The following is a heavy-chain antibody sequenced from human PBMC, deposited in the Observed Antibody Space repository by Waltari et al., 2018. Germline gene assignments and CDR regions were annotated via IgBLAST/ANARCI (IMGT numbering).Heavy chain of an antibody. J-gene: IGHJ4*02. D-gene: IGHD2-2*01. CDR3: VRDKGSSSWHAFDS. Sequence: EVQLVESGGGLVQPGGSLRLSCATSGFIFTTYPMNWVRQAPGKGLELVSFIISDGTTTHYADSVKGRFTISRDNAKNSLYLQMNSLRVEDSAVYYCVRDKGSSSWHAFDSWGQGILVTVSS. CDR1: GFIFTTYP. CDR2: IISDGTTT. V-gene: IGHV3-48*01.